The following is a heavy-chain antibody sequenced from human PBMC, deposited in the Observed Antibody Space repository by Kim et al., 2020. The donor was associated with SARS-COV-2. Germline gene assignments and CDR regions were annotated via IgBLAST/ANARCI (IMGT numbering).Heavy chain of an antibody. V-gene: IGHV1-18*01. CDR1: CYTFTSYG. Sequence: ASVKVSCKASCYTFTSYGISWVRQAPGQGLEWMGWISAYNGNTNYAQKLQGRVTMTTDTSTSTAYMELRSLGSDDTAVYYCAREYIVVVVGEPGKHYYYYGMDVWGQGTTVTVSS. CDR2: ISAYNGNT. CDR3: AREYIVVVVGEPGKHYYYYGMDV. D-gene: IGHD2-15*01. J-gene: IGHJ6*02.